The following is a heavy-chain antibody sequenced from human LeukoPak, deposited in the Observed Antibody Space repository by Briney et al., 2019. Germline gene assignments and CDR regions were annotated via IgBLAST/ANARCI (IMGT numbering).Heavy chain of an antibody. Sequence: GCLRLSCVASGFTFSSYAMHWVRQAPGKGLEYVSGISSNGGSTYYANSVKDRFNISRDNSKNTLYLQMGSLGAEDTAVYHCARAGRNDASLGMDVWGQGTTVTVSS. CDR2: ISSNGGST. CDR1: GFTFSSYA. J-gene: IGHJ6*02. V-gene: IGHV3-64*01. D-gene: IGHD1-1*01. CDR3: ARAGRNDASLGMDV.